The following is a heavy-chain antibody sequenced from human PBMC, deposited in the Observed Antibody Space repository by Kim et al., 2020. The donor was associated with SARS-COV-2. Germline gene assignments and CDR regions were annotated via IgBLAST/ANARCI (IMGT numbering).Heavy chain of an antibody. CDR2: IIPIFGTA. J-gene: IGHJ3*02. CDR1: GGTFSSYA. CDR3: ASRPDTWELQDDAFDI. Sequence: SVKVSCKASGGTFSSYAISWVRQAPGQGLEWMGGIIPIFGTANYAQKFQGRVTITADESTSTAYMELSSLRSEDTAVYYCASRPDTWELQDDAFDIWGQGTMVTVSS. D-gene: IGHD1-26*01. V-gene: IGHV1-69*13.